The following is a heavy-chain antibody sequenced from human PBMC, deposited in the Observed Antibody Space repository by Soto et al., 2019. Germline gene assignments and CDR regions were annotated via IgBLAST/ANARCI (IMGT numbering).Heavy chain of an antibody. Sequence: SVKVSCKASGFTFTSSAMQCVRQARGQRLEWIGWIVVGSGNTNYAQKFQERVTITRDMSTSTAYMELSSLRSEDTAVYYCAGRYYDILNGPTGDLEVWGKGTTVTVSS. D-gene: IGHD3-9*01. J-gene: IGHJ6*04. CDR1: GFTFTSSA. V-gene: IGHV1-58*02. CDR3: AGRYYDILNGPTGDLEV. CDR2: IVVGSGNT.